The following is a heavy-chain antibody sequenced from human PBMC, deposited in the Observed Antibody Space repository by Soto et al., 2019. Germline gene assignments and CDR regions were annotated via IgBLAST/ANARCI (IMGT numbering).Heavy chain of an antibody. CDR1: GGSFSGYY. V-gene: IGHV4-34*01. D-gene: IGHD6-6*01. CDR2: INHSGST. Sequence: SETLSLTCAVYGGSFSGYYWSWIRQPPGKGLEWIGEINHSGSTNYNPSLKSRVTISVDTSKNQFSLKLSSVTAADTAVYYCARMKNSSSSWYYYYYMDVWGKGTTVTVSS. J-gene: IGHJ6*03. CDR3: ARMKNSSSSWYYYYYMDV.